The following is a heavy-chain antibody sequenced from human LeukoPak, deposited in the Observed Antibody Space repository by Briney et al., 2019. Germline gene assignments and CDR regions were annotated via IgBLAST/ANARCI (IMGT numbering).Heavy chain of an antibody. D-gene: IGHD3-22*01. J-gene: IGHJ4*02. V-gene: IGHV3-66*01. CDR1: GITVSSNY. Sequence: GGSLRLSCAASGITVSSNYMTWFRQAPGKGLEWVSVIYSGGSTYYADSVKGRFTISRDNSKNTLYLQMNSLRAEDTAVYYCARGGGYYDSTLDYWGQGTLVTVSS. CDR3: ARGGGYYDSTLDY. CDR2: IYSGGST.